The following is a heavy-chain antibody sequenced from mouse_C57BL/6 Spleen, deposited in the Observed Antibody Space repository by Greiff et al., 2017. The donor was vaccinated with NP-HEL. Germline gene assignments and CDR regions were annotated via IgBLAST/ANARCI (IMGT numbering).Heavy chain of an antibody. D-gene: IGHD3-3*01. J-gene: IGHJ2*01. Sequence: QVQLQQSGAELVRPGASVTLSCKASGYTFTDYEMHWVKQTPVHGLEWIGAIDPETGGTAYNQKFKGKAILTADKSSSTAYMELRSLTSEDSAVYYCTRNLAGRSLDYWGQGTTLTVSS. CDR1: GYTFTDYE. CDR2: IDPETGGT. CDR3: TRNLAGRSLDY. V-gene: IGHV1-15*01.